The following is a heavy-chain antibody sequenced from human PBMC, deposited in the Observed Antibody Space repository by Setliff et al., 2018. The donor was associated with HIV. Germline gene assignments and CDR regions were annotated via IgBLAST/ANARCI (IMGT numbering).Heavy chain of an antibody. CDR3: ARGYYNFWSGYYDSRFPNPIDAFDI. V-gene: IGHV1-18*01. Sequence: GASVKVSCKASGYTFTTYDITWVRQAPGQGLEWLGWISPYNGHTNFAQKFQGRVTMTTDTATSTAYMEVRSLRSDDTAVYYCARGYYNFWSGYYDSRFPNPIDAFDIWGQGTMVTVSS. CDR2: ISPYNGHT. CDR1: GYTFTTYD. D-gene: IGHD3-3*01. J-gene: IGHJ3*02.